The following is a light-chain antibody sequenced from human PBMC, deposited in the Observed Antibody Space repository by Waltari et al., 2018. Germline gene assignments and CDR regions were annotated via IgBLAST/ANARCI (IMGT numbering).Light chain of an antibody. CDR3: QQYGSSPET. CDR1: QSVSGSY. V-gene: IGKV3-20*01. CDR2: GAS. Sequence: EIVLTQSPGTLSLSPGERATLSCRASQSVSGSYLAWYQQKPGQAPRLLTYGASNRATGIPDRISSSGSGTDFTLTISRLESEDFAVYYCQQYGSSPETFGQGTKVEAK. J-gene: IGKJ1*01.